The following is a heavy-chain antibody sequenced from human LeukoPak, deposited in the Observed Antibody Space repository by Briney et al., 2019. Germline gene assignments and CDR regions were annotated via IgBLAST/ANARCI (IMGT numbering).Heavy chain of an antibody. Sequence: ASVKVSCKASGYTFTGYYMHWVRQAPGQGLEWMGWINPNSGGTNYAQKFQGWVTMTRDTSISTAYMELSRLRSDDTAVYYCARDPGDYVWGSYRPYYFDYWGQGTLVTVSS. V-gene: IGHV1-2*04. J-gene: IGHJ4*02. D-gene: IGHD3-16*02. CDR1: GYTFTGYY. CDR3: ARDPGDYVWGSYRPYYFDY. CDR2: INPNSGGT.